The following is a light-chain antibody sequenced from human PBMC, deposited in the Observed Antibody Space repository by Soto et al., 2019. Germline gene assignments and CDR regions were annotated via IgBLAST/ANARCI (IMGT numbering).Light chain of an antibody. CDR2: KAS. Sequence: DIQMTQSPSTLSASVGDRVTITCRASQSVTSYLAWYQQKPGNAPKLLIYKASTLENGVPSRFSGSRSGTEFTLTISSLQPDDSAIYYCQWYKTYSEVAFGGGTRVEVK. J-gene: IGKJ4*01. CDR1: QSVTSY. CDR3: QWYKTYSEVA. V-gene: IGKV1-5*03.